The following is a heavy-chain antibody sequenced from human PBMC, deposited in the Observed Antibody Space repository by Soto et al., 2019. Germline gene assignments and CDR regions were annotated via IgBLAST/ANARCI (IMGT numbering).Heavy chain of an antibody. V-gene: IGHV1-69*08. CDR3: ARDWESTVSTWSFGAF. Sequence: QVQLVQSGAEVKKPGSSVKVSCKASGGTFSPYTVNWVRQAPGQGLEWMGRIIPFLGVTNYAQKFQARVTLTADTSTTTAYMELSGLRFEDTAVYYCARDWESTVSTWSFGAFWGRGTVVTVSS. J-gene: IGHJ4*02. D-gene: IGHD3-10*01. CDR1: GGTFSPYT. CDR2: IIPFLGVT.